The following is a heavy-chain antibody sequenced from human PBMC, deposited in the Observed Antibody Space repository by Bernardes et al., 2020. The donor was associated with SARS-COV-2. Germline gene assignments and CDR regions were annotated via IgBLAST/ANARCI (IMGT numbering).Heavy chain of an antibody. V-gene: IGHV3-48*04. D-gene: IGHD2-15*01. Sequence: GGSLRLSCAASGFTFNTNSMSWVRQAPGKGLEWVSYINYRGSTKYYADSVKGRFTISRDNAKNSLYLQLSSLRADDTAVYYCARDYEYCSGVSCYSYLDYWGQGALVTVSS. J-gene: IGHJ4*02. CDR2: INYRGSTK. CDR3: ARDYEYCSGVSCYSYLDY. CDR1: GFTFNTNS.